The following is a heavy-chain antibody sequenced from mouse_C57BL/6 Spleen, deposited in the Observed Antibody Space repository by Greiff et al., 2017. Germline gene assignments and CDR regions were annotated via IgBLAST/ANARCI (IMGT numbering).Heavy chain of an antibody. J-gene: IGHJ2*01. D-gene: IGHD1-1*01. CDR1: GYPFPSYW. CDR3: ARDGVDYGSSPLGY. V-gene: IGHV1-52*01. CDR2: IDPSDSEP. Sequence: VQLQQPGAELVRPGSSVQLSCKASGYPFPSYWMHWVKQRPIQGLAWIGHIDPSDSEPHSNQKFKDKATLTVDKSSSTAYMQLRSLTSEDAAGDYCARDGVDYGSSPLGYGGQGTTRTVSS.